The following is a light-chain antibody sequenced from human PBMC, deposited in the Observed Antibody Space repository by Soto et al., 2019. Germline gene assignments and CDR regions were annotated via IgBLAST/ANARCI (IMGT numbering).Light chain of an antibody. Sequence: QSVLTQPRSVSGSPGQSVTISCTGTSTDISGYHFVSWYQQHPGKAPKLMIFDVTKRPSGVPDRFSGSNSGNTASLTISGLQAEDEADYYCSSYAGSYSTFNYVFGTGTKLTVL. CDR3: SSYAGSYSTFNYV. CDR2: DVT. CDR1: STDISGYHF. J-gene: IGLJ1*01. V-gene: IGLV2-11*01.